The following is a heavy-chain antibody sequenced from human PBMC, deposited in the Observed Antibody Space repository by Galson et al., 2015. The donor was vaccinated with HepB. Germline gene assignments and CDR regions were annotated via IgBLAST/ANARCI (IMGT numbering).Heavy chain of an antibody. V-gene: IGHV3-23*01. CDR3: AKALLVYGDYDYMDV. CDR1: GLTFSSYA. CDR2: VSGSGGST. J-gene: IGHJ6*03. Sequence: SLRLSCAASGLTFSSYAMSWVRQAPGKGLEWVSAVSGSGGSTYYADSVKGRFTISRDNSKNTLYLQMNSLRAEDTAVYYCAKALLVYGDYDYMDVWGKGTTVTVSS. D-gene: IGHD4-17*01.